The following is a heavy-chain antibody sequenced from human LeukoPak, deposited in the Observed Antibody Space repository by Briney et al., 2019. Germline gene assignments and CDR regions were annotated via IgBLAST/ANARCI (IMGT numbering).Heavy chain of an antibody. V-gene: IGHV4-34*01. D-gene: IGHD2-2*01. CDR3: ALSARDIVVVPAA. CDR1: GGSFSGYY. J-gene: IGHJ4*02. CDR2: INHSEST. Sequence: SETLSLTCAVYGGSFSGYYWSWIRQPPGKGLEWIGEINHSESTNYNPSLKSRVTISVDTSKNQFSLKLSPVTAADTAVYYCALSARDIVVVPAAWGQGTLVTVSS.